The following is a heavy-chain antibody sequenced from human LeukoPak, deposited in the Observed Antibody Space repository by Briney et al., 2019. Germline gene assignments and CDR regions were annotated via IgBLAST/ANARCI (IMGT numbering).Heavy chain of an antibody. J-gene: IGHJ5*02. Sequence: SVKVSCKASGGTFSSYAISWVRQAPGQGLEWMGGIIPIFGTANYAQKFQGRVTITADESTSTAYMELSSLRSEDTAVYYCAIDRRQQLENWFDPWGQGTLVTVSS. CDR1: GGTFSSYA. V-gene: IGHV1-69*13. CDR3: AIDRRQQLENWFDP. D-gene: IGHD6-13*01. CDR2: IIPIFGTA.